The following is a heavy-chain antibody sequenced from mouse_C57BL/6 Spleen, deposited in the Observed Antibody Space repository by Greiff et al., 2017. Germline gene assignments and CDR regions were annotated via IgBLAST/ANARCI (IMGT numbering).Heavy chain of an antibody. V-gene: IGHV5-9-1*02. CDR1: GFTFSSYA. D-gene: IGHD1-1*01. CDR2: ISSGGDYI. J-gene: IGHJ1*03. Sequence: EVQVVESGEGLVKPGGSLKLSCAASGFTFSSYAMSWVRQTPEKRLEWVAYISSGGDYIYYADTVKGRFTISRDNARNTLYLQMSSLKSEDTAMYYCPLVVATDWDFDVWGTGTTLTVSS. CDR3: PLVVATDWDFDV.